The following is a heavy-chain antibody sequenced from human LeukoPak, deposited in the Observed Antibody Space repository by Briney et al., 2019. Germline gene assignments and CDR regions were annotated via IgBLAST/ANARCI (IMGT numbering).Heavy chain of an antibody. CDR3: ARGRVKRVPFTAVPGPLDY. CDR1: GFTFSTHG. D-gene: IGHD6-19*01. J-gene: IGHJ4*02. Sequence: ASVTVSCKASGFTFSTHGISWMRQAPGQGVEWLGWIRGFSDKTDYAQKLQDRVTMTADTSTTTAYMELRSLRSDDTAVYYCARGRVKRVPFTAVPGPLDYWGQGSLVTVSS. CDR2: IRGFSDKT. V-gene: IGHV1-18*01.